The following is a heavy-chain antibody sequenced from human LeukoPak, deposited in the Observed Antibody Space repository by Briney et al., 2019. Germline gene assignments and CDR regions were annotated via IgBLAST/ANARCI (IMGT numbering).Heavy chain of an antibody. CDR1: GFTFSSYA. V-gene: IGHV3-23*01. CDR2: ISGSGDAT. J-gene: IGHJ4*02. CDR3: AKDRHGFSGYDLDY. D-gene: IGHD5-12*01. Sequence: GGSLRLSCAASGFTFSSYAMSWVRQAPRKGLEWVSGISGSGDATYYADSVKGRFTISRDNSKNTLYLQMNILRAEDTAVYYCAKDRHGFSGYDLDYWGQGTLVTVSS.